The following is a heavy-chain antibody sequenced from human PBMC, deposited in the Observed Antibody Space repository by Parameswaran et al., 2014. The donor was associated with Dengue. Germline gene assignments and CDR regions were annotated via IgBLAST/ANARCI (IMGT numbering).Heavy chain of an antibody. Sequence: RWIRQPPGRDWSGLGISITVGAPTTTPPSKSRVTISVDTSKNQFSLKLSSVTAADTAVYYCARATGSPYSSSWYWYYYYGMDVWGQGTTVTVSS. J-gene: IGHJ6*02. V-gene: IGHV4-59*01. D-gene: IGHD6-13*01. CDR3: ARATGSPYSSSWYWYYYYGMDV. CDR2: SITVGAP.